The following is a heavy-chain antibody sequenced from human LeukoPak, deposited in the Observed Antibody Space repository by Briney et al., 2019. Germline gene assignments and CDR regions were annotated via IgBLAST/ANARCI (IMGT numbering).Heavy chain of an antibody. CDR3: ARDGGSGGSCYY. J-gene: IGHJ4*02. Sequence: ASVKVSCKASGYTFTGYYMHWVRQAPGQGLEWMGWINPNSGGTNYTQKFQGRVTMTRDTSISTAYMELSRLRSDDTAVYYCARDGGSGGSCYYWGQGTLVTVSS. CDR2: INPNSGGT. CDR1: GYTFTGYY. D-gene: IGHD2-15*01. V-gene: IGHV1-2*02.